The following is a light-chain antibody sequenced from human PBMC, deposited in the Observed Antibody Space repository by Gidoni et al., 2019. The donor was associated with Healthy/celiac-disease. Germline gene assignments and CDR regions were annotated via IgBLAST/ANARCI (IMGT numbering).Light chain of an antibody. CDR3: SAWDSSLSAWV. V-gene: IGLV10-54*01. CDR1: SNTVGNQG. CDR2: RNN. J-gene: IGLJ3*02. Sequence: AGLTQPPSVSKGLRQTATLTCTGNSNTVGNQGAAWLQQHQRHPPKLLSYRNNNRPSGISERLSASRSGNTASLTITGLQPEDEADYYCSAWDSSLSAWVFGGGTKLTVL.